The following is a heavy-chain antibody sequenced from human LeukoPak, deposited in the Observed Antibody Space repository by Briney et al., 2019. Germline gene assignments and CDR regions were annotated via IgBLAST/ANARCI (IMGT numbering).Heavy chain of an antibody. J-gene: IGHJ4*02. D-gene: IGHD4-23*01. Sequence: GGPLRLSCAASGFPFSRYAMTWVRQAPGKGLECVSLISASGVTTYYADSVKGRVTISRDNSKNTLYLQMNRLGAEDTAIYCSAEDGAPKRVVIYWGRGTLVTVSS. CDR2: ISASGVTT. V-gene: IGHV3-23*01. CDR3: AEDGAPKRVVIY. CDR1: GFPFSRYA.